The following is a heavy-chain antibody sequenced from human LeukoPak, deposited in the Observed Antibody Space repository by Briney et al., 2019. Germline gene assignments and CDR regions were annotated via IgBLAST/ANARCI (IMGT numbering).Heavy chain of an antibody. CDR2: IYYSGST. Sequence: SETLSLTCTVSGGSISSYYWSWIRQPPGKGLEWIGYIYYSGSTNYNPSLKSRVTISVDTSKNQFSLKLSSVAAADTAVYYCARALTRWLQPFDYWGQGTLVTVSS. J-gene: IGHJ4*02. CDR1: GGSISSYY. D-gene: IGHD5-24*01. CDR3: ARALTRWLQPFDY. V-gene: IGHV4-59*01.